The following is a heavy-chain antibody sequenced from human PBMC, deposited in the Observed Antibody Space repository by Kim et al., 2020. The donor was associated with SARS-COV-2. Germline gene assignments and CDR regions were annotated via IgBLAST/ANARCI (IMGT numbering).Heavy chain of an antibody. Sequence: SETLSLTCTVSGGSISSGGYYWSWIRQHPGKGLEWIGYIYYSGSTYYNPSLKSRVTISVDTSKNQFSLKLSSVTAADTAVYYCARVSWDIVVVPAAIGEGGFDPWGQGTLVTVSS. V-gene: IGHV4-31*03. CDR3: ARVSWDIVVVPAAIGEGGFDP. J-gene: IGHJ5*02. CDR2: IYYSGST. CDR1: GGSISSGGYY. D-gene: IGHD2-2*01.